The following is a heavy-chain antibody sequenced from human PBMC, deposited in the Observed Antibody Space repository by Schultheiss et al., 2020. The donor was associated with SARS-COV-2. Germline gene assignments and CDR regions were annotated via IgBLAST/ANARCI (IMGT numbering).Heavy chain of an antibody. D-gene: IGHD6-13*01. CDR3: ALTTYSSSWYYFDY. Sequence: SVKVSCKASGYTFTSYDINWVRQATGQGLEWMGGIIPIFGTANYAQKFQGRVTITADESTSTAYMELSSLRSEDTAVYYCALTTYSSSWYYFDYWGQGTLVTVSS. CDR1: GYTFTSYD. V-gene: IGHV1-69*13. J-gene: IGHJ4*02. CDR2: IIPIFGTA.